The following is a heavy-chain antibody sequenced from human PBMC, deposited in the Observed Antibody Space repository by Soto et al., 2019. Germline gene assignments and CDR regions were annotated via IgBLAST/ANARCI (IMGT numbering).Heavy chain of an antibody. V-gene: IGHV3-23*01. D-gene: IGHD3-3*01. CDR1: GFTFSSYA. CDR3: AKDDNVLRFLERNNWFDP. CDR2: ISGSGGST. J-gene: IGHJ5*02. Sequence: GGSLRLSCAASGFTFSSYAMSWVRQAPGKGLEWVSAISGSGGSTYYADSVKGRFTISRDNSKNTLYLQMNSLRAEDTAVYYCAKDDNVLRFLERNNWFDPWGQGTLVTVSS.